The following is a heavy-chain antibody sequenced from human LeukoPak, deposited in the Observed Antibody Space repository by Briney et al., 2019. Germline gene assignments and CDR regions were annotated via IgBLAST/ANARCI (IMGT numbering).Heavy chain of an antibody. CDR3: AKFEFGF. Sequence: GGSLRLSCAASGFAFSRYSMNWVRQAPGKGLEWVASINSDSLYIYYADSVRGRFTISRDNAKNSLYLQMNSLRDEDTAVYYCAKFEFGFWGQGTLVTVSS. CDR2: INSDSLYI. D-gene: IGHD3-16*01. J-gene: IGHJ4*02. V-gene: IGHV3-21*04. CDR1: GFAFSRYS.